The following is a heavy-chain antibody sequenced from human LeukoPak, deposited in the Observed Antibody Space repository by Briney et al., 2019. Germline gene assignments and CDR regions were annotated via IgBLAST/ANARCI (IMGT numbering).Heavy chain of an antibody. CDR1: GYTFNAYY. CDR2: INPNSGDA. V-gene: IGHV1-2*02. Sequence: ASVTVSCKASGYTFNAYYLHWVRQAPGQGLEWMGWINPNSGDANLAQRFQGRVTLTRDTSITTAYMELSSLRSDDTAVYYCASYASGSYGHTFYYYYSIDVWGQGTTVTVSS. J-gene: IGHJ6*02. CDR3: ASYASGSYGHTFYYYYSIDV. D-gene: IGHD3-10*01.